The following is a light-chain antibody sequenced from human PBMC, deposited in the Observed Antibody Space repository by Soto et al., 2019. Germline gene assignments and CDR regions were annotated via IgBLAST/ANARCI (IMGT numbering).Light chain of an antibody. CDR2: LGS. V-gene: IGKV2-24*01. J-gene: IGKJ1*01. CDR1: QSLVHSNGYNY. Sequence: DTVMTQTPLSLPVTLGEPASISCRSSQSLVHSNGYNYLSWHQQRPGQSPRRLISLGSNRSSGVPDRFSGSGAGTDFTLTISGVEAEDVGVYYCMQATHSPLTFGQGTRVEIK. CDR3: MQATHSPLT.